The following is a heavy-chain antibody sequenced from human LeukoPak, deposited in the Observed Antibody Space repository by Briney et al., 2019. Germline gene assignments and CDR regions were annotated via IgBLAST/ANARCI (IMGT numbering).Heavy chain of an antibody. Sequence: GGSLRLSCAASGFTFSSYWMNWARQAPGKGLEWVASINHNGNVNYYVDSVKGRFTISRDNAKNSLYLQMSNLRAEDTAAYYCAKGSYYDSSGSFYFDYWGQGTLVTVSS. CDR3: AKGSYYDSSGSFYFDY. CDR2: INHNGNVN. CDR1: GFTFSSYW. V-gene: IGHV3-7*03. D-gene: IGHD3-22*01. J-gene: IGHJ4*02.